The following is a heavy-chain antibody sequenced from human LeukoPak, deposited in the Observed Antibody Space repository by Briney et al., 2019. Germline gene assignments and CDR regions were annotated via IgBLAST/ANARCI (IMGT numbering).Heavy chain of an antibody. V-gene: IGHV3-9*01. CDR1: GFTFDDYA. Sequence: GRSLRLSCTASGFTFDDYAMRWVRQAPGKGLEWVSGISWNSGNIGYADSVKGRFTISRDNAKNSLYLQMNSLRPEDTALYYCARGSGWWNYFDYWGQGTLVTVSS. CDR2: ISWNSGNI. D-gene: IGHD2-15*01. CDR3: ARGSGWWNYFDY. J-gene: IGHJ4*02.